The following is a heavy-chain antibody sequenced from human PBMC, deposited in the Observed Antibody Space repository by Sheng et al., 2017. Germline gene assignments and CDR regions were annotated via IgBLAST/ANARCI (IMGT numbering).Heavy chain of an antibody. D-gene: IGHD3-16*01. CDR3: ARGHLGGIRFDP. V-gene: IGHV4-59*12. CDR1: AGSINNYY. J-gene: IGHJ5*02. Sequence: QVQLQESGPGLVKPSETLSLTCTVSAGSINNYYWNWIRQPPGKGLEWIGYIFYSGSTNYNPSLKSRVTISLDTSKNQFSLRLTSVTAADTAVYYCARGHLGGIRFDPWGQGTRVTVSS. CDR2: IFYSGST.